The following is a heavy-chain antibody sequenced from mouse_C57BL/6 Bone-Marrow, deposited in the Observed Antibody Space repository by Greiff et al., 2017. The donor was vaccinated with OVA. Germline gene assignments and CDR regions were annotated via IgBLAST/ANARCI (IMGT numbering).Heavy chain of an antibody. CDR1: GYSFTGYY. Sequence: EVQLQQSGPELVKPGASVKISCKASGYSFTGYYMNWVKQSPEKSLEWIGEINPSTGGTTYNQKFKAKATLTVDKSSSTAYMPLKSLTSEDSAVYYCASSRWLPFAYWGQGTLVTVSA. V-gene: IGHV1-42*01. D-gene: IGHD2-3*01. CDR2: INPSTGGT. J-gene: IGHJ3*01. CDR3: ASSRWLPFAY.